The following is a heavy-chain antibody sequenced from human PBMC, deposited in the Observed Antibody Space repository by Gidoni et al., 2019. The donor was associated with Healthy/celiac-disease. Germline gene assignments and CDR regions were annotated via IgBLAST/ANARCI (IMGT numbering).Heavy chain of an antibody. CDR1: GSTFTIYG. D-gene: IGHD3-22*01. Sequence: QVQLVQSGAEVKKPGASVKVSCKASGSTFTIYGISWVRQAPGQGLEWMGWISAYNGNTNYAQKLQGRVTMTTDTSTSTAYMELRSLRSDDTAVYYCARLGLSSGYYYGDWYFDLWGRGTLVTVSS. V-gene: IGHV1-18*01. J-gene: IGHJ2*01. CDR2: ISAYNGNT. CDR3: ARLGLSSGYYYGDWYFDL.